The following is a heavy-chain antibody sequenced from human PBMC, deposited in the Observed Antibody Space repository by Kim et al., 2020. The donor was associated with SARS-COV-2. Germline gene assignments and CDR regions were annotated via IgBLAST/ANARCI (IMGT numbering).Heavy chain of an antibody. J-gene: IGHJ4*02. D-gene: IGHD2-15*01. CDR3: ARDPLCSGGSCNY. V-gene: IGHV3-66*01. Sequence: YAKSVKGRFTTSRDNSKNTLDLQMKSLRAEDTAVYYCARDPLCSGGSCNYWGQGTLVTVSS.